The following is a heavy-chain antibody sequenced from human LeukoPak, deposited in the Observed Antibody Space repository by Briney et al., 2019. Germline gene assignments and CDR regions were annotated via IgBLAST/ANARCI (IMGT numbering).Heavy chain of an antibody. CDR2: IDPSDSYT. J-gene: IGHJ6*02. CDR3: ARLGDSSIYYYYGMDV. V-gene: IGHV5-10-1*01. D-gene: IGHD6-13*01. CDR1: GYSFTSYW. Sequence: GESLKISCKGSGYSFTSYWISWVRQMPGKGLEWMGRIDPSDSYTNYTPSFQGHVTISADKSISTAYLQWSSLKASDTAMYYCARLGDSSIYYYYGMDVWGHGTTVTVAS.